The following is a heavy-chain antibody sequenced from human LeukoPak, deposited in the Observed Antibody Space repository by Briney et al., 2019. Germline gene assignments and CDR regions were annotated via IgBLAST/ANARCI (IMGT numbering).Heavy chain of an antibody. Sequence: GGSLRLSCAASRFTFSSYAMSWVRQAPGKGLEWVSAISGGGAGTYYADSVKGRFTISRDNSKNTLYLQMYSLRAEDTAVYYCARLPAAVNGYFDPWGQGTLVTVSS. J-gene: IGHJ5*02. V-gene: IGHV3-23*01. D-gene: IGHD2-2*01. CDR3: ARLPAAVNGYFDP. CDR1: RFTFSSYA. CDR2: ISGGGAGT.